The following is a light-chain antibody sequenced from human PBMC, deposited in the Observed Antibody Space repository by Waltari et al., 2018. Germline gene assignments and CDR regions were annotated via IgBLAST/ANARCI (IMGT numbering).Light chain of an antibody. CDR3: QHYGNSRWT. V-gene: IGKV3-20*01. Sequence: EIVMTQSPVTLSLSPGERATLSCRASQTFRGRYIMWYQQKSGKAPRRLIQGASKMAAGIPDRFSGSGSGTDFTLTISTVEPEDFAVYHCQHYGNSRWTFGQGT. J-gene: IGKJ1*01. CDR2: GAS. CDR1: QTFRGRY.